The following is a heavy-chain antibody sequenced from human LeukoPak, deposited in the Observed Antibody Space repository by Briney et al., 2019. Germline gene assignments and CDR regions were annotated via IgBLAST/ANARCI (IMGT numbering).Heavy chain of an antibody. V-gene: IGHV3-21*01. Sequence: GGSLRLSCVASGFTFSSYWMHWVRQAPGKGLVWVSSICTTSSYIYYADSVKGRFTISRDNAKNSLFLQMNSLRADDTAVYYCARDPGIAVAGRNYFDYWGQGTLVTVSS. CDR1: GFTFSSYW. CDR2: ICTTSSYI. CDR3: ARDPGIAVAGRNYFDY. J-gene: IGHJ4*02. D-gene: IGHD6-19*01.